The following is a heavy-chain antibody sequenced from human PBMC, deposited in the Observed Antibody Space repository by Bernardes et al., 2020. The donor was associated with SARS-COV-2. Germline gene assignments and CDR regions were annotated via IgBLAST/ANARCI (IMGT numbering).Heavy chain of an antibody. V-gene: IGHV1-18*01. D-gene: IGHD4-17*01. J-gene: IGHJ4*02. CDR1: AYTFTTYG. CDR3: ARDGDLAPIDY. Sequence: ASEKVSCKASAYTFTTYGISWVRQDPGQGLEWMGWISAYTGDTNFAQNLQGRVTLTTDTSTSTAYMELRNLRSDDTAVYYCARDGDLAPIDYWGQGTLVTVSS. CDR2: ISAYTGDT.